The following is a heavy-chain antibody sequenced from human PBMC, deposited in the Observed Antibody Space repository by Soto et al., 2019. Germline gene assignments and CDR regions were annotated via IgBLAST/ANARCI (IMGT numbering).Heavy chain of an antibody. V-gene: IGHV3-21*01. Sequence: PGGSLRLSCAASGFTFSSYSMNWVRQAPGKGLEWVSSISSSSSYIYYADSVKGRFTISRDNAKNSLYLQMNSLRAEDTAVYYCARDPTTVVTPSAFDIWGQGTMVTVSS. CDR1: GFTFSSYS. CDR3: ARDPTTVVTPSAFDI. J-gene: IGHJ3*02. D-gene: IGHD4-17*01. CDR2: ISSSSSYI.